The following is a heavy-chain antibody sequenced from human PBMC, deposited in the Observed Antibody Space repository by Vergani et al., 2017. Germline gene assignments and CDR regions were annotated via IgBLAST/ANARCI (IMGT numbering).Heavy chain of an antibody. CDR3: ARDCTSGGCPDNYGMDV. J-gene: IGHJ6*02. D-gene: IGHD2-8*01. CDR1: GFTFSDFS. V-gene: IGHV3-21*06. CDR2: IGSSGPYI. Sequence: EVQLLESGGGLVKPGGSLRLSCAASGFTFSDFSMSWVRQAPGKGLEWVAFIGSSGPYINYAASVKSRFIISRDNTNNSLFLQLRSLRAEDAAVYYCARDCTSGGCPDNYGMDVWGQGATVTVSS.